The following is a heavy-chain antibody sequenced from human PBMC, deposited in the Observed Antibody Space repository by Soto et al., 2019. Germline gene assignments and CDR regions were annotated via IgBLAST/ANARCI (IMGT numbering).Heavy chain of an antibody. J-gene: IGHJ4*02. D-gene: IGHD3-9*01. CDR2: IYYSGST. V-gene: IGHV4-31*03. CDR3: ARAPKDILTGYYTRPTYYFDY. CDR1: GGSISSGGYY. Sequence: PSETLSLTCTVSGGSISSGGYYWSWIRQHPGKGLEWIGYIYYSGSTYYNPSLKSRVTISVDTSKNQFSLKLSSVTAADTAVYYCARAPKDILTGYYTRPTYYFDYWGQGTLVTVSS.